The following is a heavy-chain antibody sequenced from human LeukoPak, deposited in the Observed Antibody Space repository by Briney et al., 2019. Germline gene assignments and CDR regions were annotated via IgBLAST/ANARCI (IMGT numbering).Heavy chain of an antibody. CDR3: ARDYLDLVPRDCILFDYYYMDV. V-gene: IGHV3-21*01. Sequence: GGSLRLSCAASGFTFSSYSMNWVRQAPGKGLEWVSSISSSSSYIYYADSVKGRFTISRDNAKNSLYLQMNSLRAEDTAVYYCARDYLDLVPRDCILFDYYYMDVWGKGTTVTVSS. J-gene: IGHJ6*03. CDR1: GFTFSSYS. D-gene: IGHD3/OR15-3a*01. CDR2: ISSSSSYI.